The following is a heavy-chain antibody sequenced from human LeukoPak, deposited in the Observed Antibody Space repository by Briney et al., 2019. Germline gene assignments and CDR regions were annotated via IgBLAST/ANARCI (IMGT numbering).Heavy chain of an antibody. D-gene: IGHD6-6*01. CDR2: VYHSGST. CDR3: ARGFFVAARRGWFDP. V-gene: IGHV4-30-2*01. J-gene: IGHJ5*02. Sequence: SETLSLTCAVSGGSISSGGYSWSWIRQPPGKGLEWIGYVYHSGSTYYNPSLKSRVTISVDRSKNQFSLKLSSVTAADTAVYYCARGFFVAARRGWFDPWGQGTLVTVSS. CDR1: GGSISSGGYS.